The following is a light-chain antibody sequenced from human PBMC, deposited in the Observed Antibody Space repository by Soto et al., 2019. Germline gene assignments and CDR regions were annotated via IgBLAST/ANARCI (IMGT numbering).Light chain of an antibody. Sequence: EIVLTQSPGTLSLSPGDGATLSCRTSQSISSSYLAWYQQKPGQAPSLLIYGASSRATGIPDRFSGSGSGTDFTLTISRLEPEDFAVYYCQQYGSSPRTFGQGTKVDNK. J-gene: IGKJ1*01. V-gene: IGKV3-20*01. CDR2: GAS. CDR1: QSISSSY. CDR3: QQYGSSPRT.